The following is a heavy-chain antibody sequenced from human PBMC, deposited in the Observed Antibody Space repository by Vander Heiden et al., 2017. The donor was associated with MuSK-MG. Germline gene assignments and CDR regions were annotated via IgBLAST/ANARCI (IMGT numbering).Heavy chain of an antibody. CDR3: ARDTGEGMR. J-gene: IGHJ4*02. CDR2: IYYRGST. D-gene: IGHD3-10*01. V-gene: IGHV4-31*03. Sequence: QVQLQESGPGLVKPSQTLSLTCTVSGGSISSGGYYWSWIRQHPGKGLEWIGYIYYRGSTDDNPSLKSRVTISGDTSKNQLSMKMSSVTAADTAVYYCARDTGEGMRWGQGTMVTVSS. CDR1: GGSISSGGYY.